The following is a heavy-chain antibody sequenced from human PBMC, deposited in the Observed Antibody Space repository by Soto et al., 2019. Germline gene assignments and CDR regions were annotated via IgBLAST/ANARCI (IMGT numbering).Heavy chain of an antibody. CDR1: GFTFSSYA. CDR3: ARDRVKRGSSYYYGMDV. Sequence: GGSLRLSCAASGFTFSSYAMSWVRQAPGKGLEWVSAISGSGGSTYYADSVKGRFTISRDNSKNTLYLQMNSLRSDDTAVYYCARDRVKRGSSYYYGMDVWGQGTTVTVSS. CDR2: ISGSGGST. D-gene: IGHD2-15*01. V-gene: IGHV3-23*01. J-gene: IGHJ6*02.